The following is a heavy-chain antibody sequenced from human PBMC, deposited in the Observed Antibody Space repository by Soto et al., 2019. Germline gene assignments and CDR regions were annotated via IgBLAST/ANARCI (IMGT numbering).Heavy chain of an antibody. CDR2: IKQDGSEK. CDR3: ARVSRGSWTQKY. Sequence: EVQLVESGGGLVQPGGSLRLSCAASGFTFSSYWMSWVRQAPGKGLEWVANIKQDGSEKYYEDAVKGRFTISRDNAKNSLYLQMNSLRAEDTAVYYCARVSRGSWTQKYWGQGTLVTVSS. V-gene: IGHV3-7*01. D-gene: IGHD6-13*01. J-gene: IGHJ4*02. CDR1: GFTFSSYW.